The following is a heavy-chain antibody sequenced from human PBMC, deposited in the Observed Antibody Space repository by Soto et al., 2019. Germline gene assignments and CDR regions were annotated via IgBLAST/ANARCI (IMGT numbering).Heavy chain of an antibody. D-gene: IGHD6-13*01. CDR2: INHSGST. CDR1: GGSFSGYY. V-gene: IGHV4-34*01. Sequence: SETLSLTCAVYGGSFSGYYWSWIRQPPGKGLEWIGEINHSGSTNYNPSLKSRVTISVDTSKNQFSLKLSSVTAADTAVYYCAREGNIAQQLVPGHYYYYGMDVWGQGTTVTVSS. J-gene: IGHJ6*02. CDR3: AREGNIAQQLVPGHYYYYGMDV.